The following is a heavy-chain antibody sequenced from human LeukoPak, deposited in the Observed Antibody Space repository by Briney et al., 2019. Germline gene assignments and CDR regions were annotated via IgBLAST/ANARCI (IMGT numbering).Heavy chain of an antibody. D-gene: IGHD6-13*01. V-gene: IGHV4-59*01. CDR2: IYYSGST. CDR1: GGSISSYY. CDR3: ARVIIAAAGTFNHYYMDV. J-gene: IGHJ6*03. Sequence: SETLSLTCTVSGGSISSYYWSWIRQPPGKGLEWIGYIYYSGSTNYNPSLKSRVTISVDTSKNQFSLKLSSVTAADTAVYYCARVIIAAAGTFNHYYMDVWGKGTTVTVSS.